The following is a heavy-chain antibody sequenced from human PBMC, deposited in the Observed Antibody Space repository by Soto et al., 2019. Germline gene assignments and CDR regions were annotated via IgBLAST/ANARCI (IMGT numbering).Heavy chain of an antibody. CDR2: IYYSGST. Sequence: QVQLQESGPGLVKPSQTLSLTCTVSGGSISSGGYYWSWIRQHPGKGLEWIGYIYYSGSTYYNPSLKSRLTIPVDKSKNQFSLKLSSVTAADTAVYYCARGATVTSHDYWGQGTLVTVSS. CDR3: ARGATVTSHDY. J-gene: IGHJ4*02. V-gene: IGHV4-31*03. CDR1: GGSISSGGYY. D-gene: IGHD4-17*01.